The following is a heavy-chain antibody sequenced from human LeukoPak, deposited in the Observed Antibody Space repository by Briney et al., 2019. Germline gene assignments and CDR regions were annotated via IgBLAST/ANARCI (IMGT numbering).Heavy chain of an antibody. D-gene: IGHD4/OR15-4a*01. CDR3: ARVDYGEGIDY. J-gene: IGHJ4*02. Sequence: PGGSLRLSCAASRFTFSSHWMSWVRQAPGKGLEWVANIKQDGSEKYYVDSVKGRFTISRDNAKNSLYLQMNSLRAEDTAVYYCARVDYGEGIDYWGQGTLVTVSS. V-gene: IGHV3-7*01. CDR1: RFTFSSHW. CDR2: IKQDGSEK.